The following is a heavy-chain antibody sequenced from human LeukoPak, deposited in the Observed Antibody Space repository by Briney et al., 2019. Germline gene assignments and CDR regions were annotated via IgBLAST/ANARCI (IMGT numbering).Heavy chain of an antibody. D-gene: IGHD2-2*01. V-gene: IGHV3-21*01. CDR1: GFTFSSYS. J-gene: IGHJ4*02. CDR2: ISSSSSYI. Sequence: GGSLRLSCAASGFTFSSYSMNWVRQAPGKGLEWVSSISSSSSYIYYADSVKGRFTISRDNAKNSLYLQMNSLRAQDTAVYYCARDPLPLVVPAAPSGWGQGTLVTVSS. CDR3: ARDPLPLVVPAAPSG.